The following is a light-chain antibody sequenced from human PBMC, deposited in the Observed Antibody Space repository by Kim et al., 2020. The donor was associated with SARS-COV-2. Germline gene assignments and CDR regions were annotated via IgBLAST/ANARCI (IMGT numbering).Light chain of an antibody. CDR2: RDI. V-gene: IGLV3-9*01. J-gene: IGLJ1*01. CDR3: QVWDSSIV. Sequence: VSVAQGQTATITCEEKNIGSRNVHWYQQKPGQAPVLVIYRDISRHSGIPDRFTGSNSGNTATLSISRAQAGDEADYDCQVWDSSIVFGGGTKATVL. CDR1: NIGSRN.